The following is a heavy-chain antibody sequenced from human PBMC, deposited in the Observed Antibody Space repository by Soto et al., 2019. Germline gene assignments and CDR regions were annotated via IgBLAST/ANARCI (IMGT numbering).Heavy chain of an antibody. CDR3: ARRDDSETFDI. CDR2: IYRGGGT. CDR1: GLSVTANY. V-gene: IGHV3-53*01. Sequence: EVQLVESGGGLIQPGGSLRLICAASGLSVTANYMTWVRQAPGKGLEWLSIIYRGGGTYYADSLKGRAIISRDASRNMVLLQMDSLTAEDERVYYCARRDDSETFDISGRGTAVNVAS. J-gene: IGHJ3*02. D-gene: IGHD5-18*01.